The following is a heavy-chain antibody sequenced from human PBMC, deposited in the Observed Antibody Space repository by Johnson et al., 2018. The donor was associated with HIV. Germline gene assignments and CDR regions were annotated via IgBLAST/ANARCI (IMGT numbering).Heavy chain of an antibody. V-gene: IGHV3-9*01. D-gene: IGHD3-10*01. CDR2: LSWNSGSI. CDR1: GFTFDDYA. Sequence: VQLVESGGGLVQPGRSLRLSCAASGFTFDDYAMHWVRQAPGKGLEWVSGLSWNSGSIGYADSVKGRFTISRDNAKNSLYLQMNSLRAEDTAVYYCARDKGRGAFDIWGQGTMVTVSS. CDR3: ARDKGRGAFDI. J-gene: IGHJ3*02.